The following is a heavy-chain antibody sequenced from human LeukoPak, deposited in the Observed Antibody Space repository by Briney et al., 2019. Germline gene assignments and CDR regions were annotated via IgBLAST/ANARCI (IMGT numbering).Heavy chain of an antibody. CDR3: ARHLYYYDSSGEPYFDY. J-gene: IGHJ4*02. D-gene: IGHD3-22*01. CDR2: IYTSGNT. CDR1: GGSISSYY. Sequence: SETLSLTCTVSGGSISSYYWSWIRQPPGKGLEWIGYIYTSGNTNYNPSLKSRVTISVDTSKNQFSLKLSSVTAADTAVYYCARHLYYYDSSGEPYFDYWGQGTLVTVSS. V-gene: IGHV4-4*09.